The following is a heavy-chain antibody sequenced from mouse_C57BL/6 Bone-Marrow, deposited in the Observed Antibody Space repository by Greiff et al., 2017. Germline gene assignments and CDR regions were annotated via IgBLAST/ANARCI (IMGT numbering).Heavy chain of an antibody. V-gene: IGHV5-9-1*02. J-gene: IGHJ4*01. Sequence: EVMLVESGEGLVKPGGSLTLSCAASGFPFSSYAMSWVRQTPEKRLAWVAYISSGGDSIYYADTVKGRFTISRDNARNPLYLQMSNLKSEDTAMYYCTRDNYDGPSYARDYWGQGTSVTVSS. D-gene: IGHD2-4*01. CDR2: ISSGGDSI. CDR1: GFPFSSYA. CDR3: TRDNYDGPSYARDY.